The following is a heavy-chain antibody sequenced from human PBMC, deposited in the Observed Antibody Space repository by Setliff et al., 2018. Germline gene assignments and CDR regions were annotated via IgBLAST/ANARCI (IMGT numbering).Heavy chain of an antibody. CDR3: ATDRRERSGVVVVTAPYYYYGMDV. Sequence: SETLSLTCAVYGGSFSTYYWIWIRQPPGKGLEWIGEINHSGSTNYNPSLKSRVTISVDTSKNQFSLKLSSVTTADTAMYYCATDRRERSGVVVVTAPYYYYGMDVWGQGTMVTVSS. CDR1: GGSFSTYY. CDR2: INHSGST. J-gene: IGHJ6*02. D-gene: IGHD2-21*02. V-gene: IGHV4-34*01.